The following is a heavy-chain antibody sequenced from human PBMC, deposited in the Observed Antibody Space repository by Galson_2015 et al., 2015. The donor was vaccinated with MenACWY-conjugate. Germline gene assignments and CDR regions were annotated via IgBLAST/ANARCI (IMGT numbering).Heavy chain of an antibody. V-gene: IGHV1-18*01. J-gene: IGHJ4*02. CDR2: ISANNGDT. D-gene: IGHD6-13*01. CDR1: GYTLNGYS. Sequence: SVKVSCKASGYTLNGYSISWVRQAPGRALEWMGWISANNGDTNYAQKFQGRVTMTTDTSTPTAYMELRSLRSDDTAVYYCARSGGGYSSSWYSHFDYWGQGTLVTVSS. CDR3: ARSGGGYSSSWYSHFDY.